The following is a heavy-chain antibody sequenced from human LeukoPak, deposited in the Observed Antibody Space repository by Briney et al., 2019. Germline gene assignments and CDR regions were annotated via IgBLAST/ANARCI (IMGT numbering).Heavy chain of an antibody. V-gene: IGHV3-7*01. CDR1: GFTFGSYW. Sequence: GGSLRLSCVASGFTFGSYWMSWVRQAPGKGLEWVANIKQDGSAKYYVDSVKGRFTISRDNAKNSLYLQMNSLRAEDTAVYYCARELKGYYYYGMDVWGQGTAVTVSS. J-gene: IGHJ6*02. CDR2: IKQDGSAK. CDR3: ARELKGYYYYGMDV.